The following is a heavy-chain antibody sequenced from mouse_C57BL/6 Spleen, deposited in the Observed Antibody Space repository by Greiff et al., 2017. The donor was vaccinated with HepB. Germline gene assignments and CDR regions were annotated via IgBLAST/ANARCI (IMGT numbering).Heavy chain of an antibody. D-gene: IGHD1-1*01. CDR3: ARYGYYGSSYLYGWDGEGYYAMDY. V-gene: IGHV1-80*01. J-gene: IGHJ4*01. CDR1: GYAFSSYW. Sequence: QVQLQQSGAELVKPGASVKISCKASGYAFSSYWMNWVKQRPGKGLEWIGQIYPGDGDTNYNGKFKGKATLTADKSSSTAYMQLSCLTSEDSAVYFCARYGYYGSSYLYGWDGEGYYAMDYWGQGTSVTVSS. CDR2: IYPGDGDT.